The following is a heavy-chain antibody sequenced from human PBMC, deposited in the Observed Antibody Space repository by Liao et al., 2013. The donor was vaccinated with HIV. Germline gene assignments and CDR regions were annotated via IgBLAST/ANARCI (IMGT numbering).Heavy chain of an antibody. D-gene: IGHD3-10*01. CDR2: IYYSGTT. CDR3: ARDHRSYYYGSGSYYTGSAFDY. CDR1: GGSISSSSYY. V-gene: IGHV4-39*07. J-gene: IGHJ4*02. Sequence: QLQLQESGPGLVKPSETLSLTCTVSGGSISSSSYYWGWIRQPPGKGLEWIGSIYYSGTTYYNPSLKSRVTISLDTSKNQFSLKLSSVTAADTAVYYCARDHRSYYYGSGSYYTGSAFDYWGQGTLVTVSS.